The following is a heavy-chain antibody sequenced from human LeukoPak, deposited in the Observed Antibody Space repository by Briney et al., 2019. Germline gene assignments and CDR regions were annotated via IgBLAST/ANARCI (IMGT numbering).Heavy chain of an antibody. CDR3: ARWGYCSGGSCRYYFDY. J-gene: IGHJ4*02. CDR1: GYTFTGYY. CDR2: INPNSGGT. V-gene: IGHV1-2*02. D-gene: IGHD2-15*01. Sequence: ASVKVSCKASGYTFTGYYMHWVRQAPGQGLEWMGWINPNSGGTNYAQKFQGRVTMTRDTSISTAYMELRRLRSDDTAVYYCARWGYCSGGSCRYYFDYWGQGTLVTVSS.